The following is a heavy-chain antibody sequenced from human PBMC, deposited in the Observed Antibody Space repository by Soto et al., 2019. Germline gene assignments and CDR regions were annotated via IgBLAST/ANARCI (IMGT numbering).Heavy chain of an antibody. CDR1: GFTFSSYA. V-gene: IGHV3-23*01. J-gene: IGHJ4*02. D-gene: IGHD3-10*01. Sequence: EVQLLESGGGLVQPGGSLRLSCAASGFTFSSYAMSWVRQAPGKGLEWVSAISGSGGSTYYADSVKGRFTISRDNSKNTLYLQMNSLRAEDTAVYYCAKDTDSHGSGSYYKWGCFDYWGQGTLVTVSS. CDR3: AKDTDSHGSGSYYKWGCFDY. CDR2: ISGSGGST.